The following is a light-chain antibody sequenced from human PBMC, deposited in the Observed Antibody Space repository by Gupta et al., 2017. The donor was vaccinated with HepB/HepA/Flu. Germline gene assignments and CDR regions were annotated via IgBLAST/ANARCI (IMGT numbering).Light chain of an antibody. Sequence: DIVLIQSPLSLSVSPGEPASISCRSSQSLLQSTGYNYLDWYLQKPGQSPQLLIFFGSNRASWCSDRFSGTGSATDFTLEINRVEAEDDRVYYCMETLQSPYTFGQGTRLEIK. V-gene: IGKV2-28*01. CDR3: METLQSPYT. J-gene: IGKJ2*01. CDR2: FGS. CDR1: QSLLQSTGYNY.